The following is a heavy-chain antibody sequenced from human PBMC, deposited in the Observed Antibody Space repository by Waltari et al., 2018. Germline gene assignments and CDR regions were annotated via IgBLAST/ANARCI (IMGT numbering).Heavy chain of an antibody. J-gene: IGHJ6*03. D-gene: IGHD2-2*01. CDR3: ARMGDIVVVPAANPIYYYYYMDV. CDR1: GGSISSYS. Sequence: QVQLQESGPGLVKPSETLSLTCTVSGGSISSYSWSWIRQPAGKGREWIGRIYTSGSTNYNPSLKSRVTMSVDTSKNQFSLKLSSVTAADTAVYYCARMGDIVVVPAANPIYYYYYMDVWGKGTTVTISS. V-gene: IGHV4-4*07. CDR2: IYTSGST.